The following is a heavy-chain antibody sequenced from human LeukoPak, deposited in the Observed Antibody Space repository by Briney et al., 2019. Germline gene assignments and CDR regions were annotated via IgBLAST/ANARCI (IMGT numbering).Heavy chain of an antibody. CDR1: GFTFSGFW. V-gene: IGHV3-7*01. J-gene: IGHJ4*01. CDR2: IKFDGSEE. CDR3: ASRTNYFN. Sequence: GGSLRLSCAASGFTFSGFWMTWVRQAPGGGLEWVGNIKFDGSEENYVDSVKGRFTISRDNAKNSLFLQMNSLRVEDTAVYFCASRTNYFNWGQGTLVTVSS. D-gene: IGHD1/OR15-1a*01.